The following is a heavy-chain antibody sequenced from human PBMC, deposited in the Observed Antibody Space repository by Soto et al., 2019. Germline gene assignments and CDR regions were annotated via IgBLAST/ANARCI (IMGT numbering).Heavy chain of an antibody. CDR3: ARDFGLWFGEWTGYNGMDV. J-gene: IGHJ6*02. V-gene: IGHV3-30-3*01. Sequence: QVQLVESGGGVVQPGRSLRLSCAASGFTFSSYAMHWVRQAPGKGLEWVAVISYDGSNKYYADSVKGRFTISRDNSKNTLYLQMNSLRGEDTAVYYCARDFGLWFGEWTGYNGMDVWGQGTTVTVSS. CDR1: GFTFSSYA. D-gene: IGHD3-10*01. CDR2: ISYDGSNK.